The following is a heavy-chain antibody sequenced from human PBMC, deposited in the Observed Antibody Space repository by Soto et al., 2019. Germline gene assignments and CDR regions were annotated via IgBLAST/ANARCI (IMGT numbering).Heavy chain of an antibody. CDR1: GYTFTSYG. CDR2: ISAYNGNT. V-gene: IGHV1-18*01. D-gene: IGHD6-13*01. CDR3: ARDDVGSSWYKPYDY. Sequence: ASVKVSCKASGYTFTSYGICWVRQAPGQGLEWMGWISAYNGNTNYAQKLQGRVTMTTDTSTSTAYMELRSLRSDDTAVYYCARDDVGSSWYKPYDYWGQGTLVTVSS. J-gene: IGHJ4*02.